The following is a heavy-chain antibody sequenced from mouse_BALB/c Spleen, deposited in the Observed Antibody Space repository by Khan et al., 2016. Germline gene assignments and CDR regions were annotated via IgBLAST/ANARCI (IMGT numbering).Heavy chain of an antibody. Sequence: QVQLQQPGAELVKPGASVKMSCKASGYTFTSYNMHWVKQTPGQGLEWIGAIYPGNGDTSYNQKFKGKATLTADKSSSTAYMQLSSLTSEDSAVYYWAREGNYFDYWGQGTTLTVSS. CDR1: GYTFTSYN. CDR2: IYPGNGDT. CDR3: AREGNYFDY. J-gene: IGHJ2*01. D-gene: IGHD2-14*01. V-gene: IGHV1-12*01.